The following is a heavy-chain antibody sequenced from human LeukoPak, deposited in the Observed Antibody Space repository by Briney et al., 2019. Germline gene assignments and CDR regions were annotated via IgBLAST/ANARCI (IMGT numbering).Heavy chain of an antibody. D-gene: IGHD1-14*01. V-gene: IGHV1-46*01. CDR1: GYTFTSYY. Sequence: GASVKVSCKASGYTFTSYYMHWVRQAPGQGLEWMGLINPTGGSTGYAQKFQGRVTMTRDMSTSTDYMELSSLRSEDMAIYYCAIRIPGNDYWGQGTRVTVYS. CDR2: INPTGGST. J-gene: IGHJ4*02. CDR3: AIRIPGNDY.